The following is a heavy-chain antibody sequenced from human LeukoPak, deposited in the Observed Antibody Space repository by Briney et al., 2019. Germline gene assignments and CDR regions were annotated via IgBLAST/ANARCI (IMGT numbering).Heavy chain of an antibody. CDR2: IKQDGSEK. Sequence: GGSLRLSCEASEFTFSSYWMSWVRQAPGKGLEWVASIKQDGSEKYYVDSVKGRVTISRDNAKNSLYLQMNSLRAEDTAVYYCARVFGAGYSDYWGQGTLVTVSS. V-gene: IGHV3-7*01. CDR1: EFTFSSYW. J-gene: IGHJ4*02. CDR3: ARVFGAGYSDY. D-gene: IGHD4/OR15-4a*01.